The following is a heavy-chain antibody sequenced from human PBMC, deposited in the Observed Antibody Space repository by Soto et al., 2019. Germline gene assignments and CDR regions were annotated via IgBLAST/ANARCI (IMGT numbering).Heavy chain of an antibody. D-gene: IGHD3-3*01. Sequence: QLQLQESGPGLVKPSETLSLTCTFSGASISGSNYYWGWIRQPPGKGLEWVASMEYTGSNYCNPSLKSRVAISVDRSKNQFSLKLSSVSAADTAVYYCARGHGGISIFGAPGHFDYWGQGTLVTVSS. CDR3: ARGHGGISIFGAPGHFDY. CDR1: GASISGSNYY. V-gene: IGHV4-39*01. CDR2: MEYTGSN. J-gene: IGHJ4*02.